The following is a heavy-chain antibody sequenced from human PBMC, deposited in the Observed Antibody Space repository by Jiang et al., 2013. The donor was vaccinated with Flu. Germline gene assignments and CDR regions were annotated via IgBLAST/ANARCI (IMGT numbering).Heavy chain of an antibody. D-gene: IGHD2-2*01. Sequence: RLSCAASGFTFSSYAMSWVRQAPGKGLEWVSAISGSGGSTYYADSVKGRFTISRDNSKNTLYLQMNNLRAEDTAVYYCAKDYQLFPLYYFDYWGQGTLVTVSS. CDR2: ISGSGGST. CDR3: AKDYQLFPLYYFDY. V-gene: IGHV3-23*01. CDR1: GFTFSSYA. J-gene: IGHJ4*02.